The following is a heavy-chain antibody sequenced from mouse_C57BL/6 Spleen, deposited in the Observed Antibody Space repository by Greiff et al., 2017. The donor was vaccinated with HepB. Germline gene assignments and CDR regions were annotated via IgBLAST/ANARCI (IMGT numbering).Heavy chain of an antibody. Sequence: EVMLVESGGGLVQPGGSLKLSCAASGFTFSSYTMSWVRQTPEKRLAWVATISGGGGNTYYPDSVKGRFTISRDNAKNTLDLQMSSLRSEDTALYDCARLDWDGYWGQGTTLTVSS. CDR2: ISGGGGNT. V-gene: IGHV5-9*01. D-gene: IGHD4-1*01. CDR1: GFTFSSYT. J-gene: IGHJ2*01. CDR3: ARLDWDGY.